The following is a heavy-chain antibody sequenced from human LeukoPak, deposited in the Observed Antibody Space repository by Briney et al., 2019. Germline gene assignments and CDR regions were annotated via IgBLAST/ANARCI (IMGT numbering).Heavy chain of an antibody. J-gene: IGHJ4*02. CDR2: ISGSGGST. V-gene: IGHV3-23*01. CDR3: AKTRDRRVAATACFDY. D-gene: IGHD2-15*01. CDR1: GFTFSSYG. Sequence: PGGSLRLSCAASGFTFSSYGMSWVRQAPGKGLEWVSAISGSGGSTYYADSVKGRFTISRDNSKNTLYLQMNSLRAEDTAVYYCAKTRDRRVAATACFDYWGQGTLVTVSS.